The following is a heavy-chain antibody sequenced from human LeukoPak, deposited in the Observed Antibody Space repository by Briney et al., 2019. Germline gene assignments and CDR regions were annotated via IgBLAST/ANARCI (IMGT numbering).Heavy chain of an antibody. CDR2: IDWDDDK. Sequence: SGPTLVNPTQTLTLTCTFSGFSLSTSGMRVSWIRQPPGKALEWLARIDWDDDKYCSTPLKTRLTISKATSKNQVVLTMTNMDPVDTATYYCARIRGRFLEVDYWGQGTLVTVSS. CDR1: GFSLSTSGMR. V-gene: IGHV2-70*04. J-gene: IGHJ4*02. CDR3: ARIRGRFLEVDY. D-gene: IGHD3-3*01.